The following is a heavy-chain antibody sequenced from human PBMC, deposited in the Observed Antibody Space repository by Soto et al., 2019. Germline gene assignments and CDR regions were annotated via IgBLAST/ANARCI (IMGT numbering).Heavy chain of an antibody. CDR1: GFTFGDYA. D-gene: IGHD6-19*01. CDR3: SGYSSGWRDAFDI. V-gene: IGHV3-49*03. CDR2: IRSKAYGGTT. J-gene: IGHJ3*02. Sequence: PGGSLRLSCTASGFTFGDYAMSWFRQAPGKGLEWVGFIRSKAYGGTTEYAASVKGRFTISRDDSKSIAYLQMNSLKTEDTAVYYCSGYSSGWRDAFDIWGQGTMVTVSS.